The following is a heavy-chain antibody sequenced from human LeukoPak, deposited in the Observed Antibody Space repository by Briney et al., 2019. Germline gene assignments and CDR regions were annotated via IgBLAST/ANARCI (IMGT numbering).Heavy chain of an antibody. CDR3: ARAKRGAYCGGDCYLDWFDP. CDR2: IYYNGAT. J-gene: IGHJ5*02. D-gene: IGHD2-21*02. Sequence: SETLSLTCTVSGGSISSYYWSWIRQSPGMGLEWIGSIYYNGATDYNPSLKSRVTISVDTSKNQFSLKLSSVTAADTAVYYCARAKRGAYCGGDCYLDWFDPWGQGTLVTVSS. V-gene: IGHV4-59*01. CDR1: GGSISSYY.